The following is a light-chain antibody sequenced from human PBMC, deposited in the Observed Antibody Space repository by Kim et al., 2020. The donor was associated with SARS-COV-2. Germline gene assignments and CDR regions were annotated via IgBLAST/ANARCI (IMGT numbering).Light chain of an antibody. CDR1: QSISSAL. CDR2: GAS. CDR3: QQYGTTPLT. Sequence: SPGERATLSCRASQSISSALLAWYQQRPGQAPRLLMSGASIRATGIPDRFSGSGSGTDFTLTISRLETEDFAVYYCQQYGTTPLTFGGGTKVDIK. J-gene: IGKJ4*01. V-gene: IGKV3-20*01.